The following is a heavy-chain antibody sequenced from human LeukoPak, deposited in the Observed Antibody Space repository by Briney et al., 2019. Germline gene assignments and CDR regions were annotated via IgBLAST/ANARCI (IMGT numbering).Heavy chain of an antibody. Sequence: PGRSLRLSCAASGFTFSSYGMHWVRQAPGKGLEWVAVISYDGSNKYYADSVKGRFTISRDNSKNTLYLQMNSLRAEDTAVYYCAKEADLTFDYWGQGTLVTVSS. V-gene: IGHV3-30*18. CDR2: ISYDGSNK. CDR1: GFTFSSYG. CDR3: AKEADLTFDY. J-gene: IGHJ4*02.